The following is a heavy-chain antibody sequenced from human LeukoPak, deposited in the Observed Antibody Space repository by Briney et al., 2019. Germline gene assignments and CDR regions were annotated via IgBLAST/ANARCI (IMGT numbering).Heavy chain of an antibody. D-gene: IGHD3-22*01. J-gene: IGHJ4*02. CDR1: GFTLSSYE. CDR2: ISSSGSTI. V-gene: IGHV3-48*03. Sequence: QPGGSLRLSCAASGFTLSSYEMSWVRQAAGKGLEWVSYISSSGSTIYYADSVKGRFTISRDNTKNSLYLQMNSLRAEDTAVYYCAAYYYDSSGYYYWGQGTLVTVSS. CDR3: AAYYYDSSGYYY.